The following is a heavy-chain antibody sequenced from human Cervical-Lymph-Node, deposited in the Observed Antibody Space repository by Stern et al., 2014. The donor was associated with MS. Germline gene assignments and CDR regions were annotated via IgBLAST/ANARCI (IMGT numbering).Heavy chain of an antibody. CDR3: AKDDAAGSIDF. V-gene: IGHV3-43*01. D-gene: IGHD6-13*01. CDR2: IHREDGST. Sequence: EVQLVGSGGAVVQPGGSLRLSFAASGFRFHHYNMHWVRQAPGKGLELVSLIHREDGSTSHADSVKGRFTISRDNTKSFLYLQMHSLTAEDSALYYCAKDDAAGSIDFWGQGTLVTVSS. J-gene: IGHJ4*02. CDR1: GFRFHHYN.